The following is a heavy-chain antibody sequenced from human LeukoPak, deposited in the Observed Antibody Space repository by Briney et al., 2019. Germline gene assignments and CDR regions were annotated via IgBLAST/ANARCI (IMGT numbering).Heavy chain of an antibody. D-gene: IGHD5-18*01. CDR1: GYTFTSYG. CDR3: ARVVLSYGRPNYFDY. V-gene: IGHV1-18*01. J-gene: IGHJ4*02. CDR2: ISAYNGNT. Sequence: GASVKVSCKASGYTFTSYGISWVRQAPGQGREWMGWISAYNGNTNYAQKLQGRVTMTTDTSTSTAYMELRSLRSDDTAVYYCARVVLSYGRPNYFDYWGQGTLVTVSS.